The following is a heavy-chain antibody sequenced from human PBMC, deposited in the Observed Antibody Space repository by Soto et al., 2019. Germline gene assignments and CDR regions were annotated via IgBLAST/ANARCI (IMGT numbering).Heavy chain of an antibody. V-gene: IGHV4-34*01. CDR1: GVSFSGYY. CDR3: ARAHIIVGAQRRYFDY. CDR2: INHSGST. J-gene: IGHJ4*02. D-gene: IGHD1-26*01. Sequence: QVQLQQWGAGLLKPSETLSLTCAVYGVSFSGYYWSWIRQPPGKGLEWIGEINHSGSTNYNPSLKSRVTISVDTSKNQFSLKLSSVTAADTAVYYCARAHIIVGAQRRYFDYWGQGTLVTVSS.